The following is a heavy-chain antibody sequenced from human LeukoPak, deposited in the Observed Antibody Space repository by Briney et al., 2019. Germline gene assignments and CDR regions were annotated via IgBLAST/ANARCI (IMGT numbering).Heavy chain of an antibody. Sequence: SETLSLTCTVSGGSISSYYWSWIRQPAGKGLEWIGRIYTSESTNYNPSLKSRVTMSVDTSKNQFSLKLSSVTAADTAVYYCAREINLSPGGHYYYMDVWGKGTTVTVSS. J-gene: IGHJ6*03. V-gene: IGHV4-4*07. CDR3: AREINLSPGGHYYYMDV. D-gene: IGHD1-1*01. CDR1: GGSISSYY. CDR2: IYTSEST.